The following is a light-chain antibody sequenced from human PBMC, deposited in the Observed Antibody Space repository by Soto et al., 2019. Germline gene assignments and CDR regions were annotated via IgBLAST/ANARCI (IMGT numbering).Light chain of an antibody. CDR3: SSYTSSSTL. Sequence: LTQPASVSGSPGQSITISCTGTSSDVGGYNYVSWYQQHPGKAPKLMIYAVTDRPSGVSSRFSGSKSDNTASLTISGLQAEDEADYYCSSYTSSSTLFGTGTKVTVL. J-gene: IGLJ1*01. CDR1: SSDVGGYNY. CDR2: AVT. V-gene: IGLV2-14*01.